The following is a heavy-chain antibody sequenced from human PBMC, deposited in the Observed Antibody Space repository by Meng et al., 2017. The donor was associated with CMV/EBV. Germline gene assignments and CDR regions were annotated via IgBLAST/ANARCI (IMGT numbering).Heavy chain of an antibody. J-gene: IGHJ4*02. CDR3: ARDLKRWRITIFPY. V-gene: IGHV1-2*02. Sequence: ASVKVSCKASGYTFTGYYMHWVRQAPGRGLEWMGWINPNSGGTNYAQKFQGRVTMTRDTSISTAYMELSRLRSDDTAVYYCARDLKRWRITIFPYWGQGTLVTVSS. CDR1: GYTFTGYY. CDR2: INPNSGGT. D-gene: IGHD3-3*01.